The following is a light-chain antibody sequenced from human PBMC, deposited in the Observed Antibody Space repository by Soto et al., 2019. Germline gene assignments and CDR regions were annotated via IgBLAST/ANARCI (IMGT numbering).Light chain of an antibody. CDR1: QSVGSD. Sequence: EIVLTQSPGTLSLSPGERATLSCRASQSVGSDFAWYQQKPGQAPRLLIYGASTRATGIPARFSGSGSGAEFTLTISSLQSEDFAVYYCQQYNNWPLTFGGGTKVEIK. CDR3: QQYNNWPLT. V-gene: IGKV3-15*01. CDR2: GAS. J-gene: IGKJ4*01.